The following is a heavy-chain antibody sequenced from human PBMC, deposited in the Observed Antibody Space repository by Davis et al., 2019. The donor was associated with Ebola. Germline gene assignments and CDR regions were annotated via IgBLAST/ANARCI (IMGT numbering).Heavy chain of an antibody. CDR1: GFTFSSYS. CDR3: ARRPTVTTGAHFDY. Sequence: GGSLRLSCAASGFTFSSYSKNWVRQAPGKGLEWVSSISSSSSYIYYADSVKGRFTISRDNAKNSLYLQMNSLRAEDTAVYYCARRPTVTTGAHFDYWGQGTLVTVSS. D-gene: IGHD4-17*01. V-gene: IGHV3-21*01. CDR2: ISSSSSYI. J-gene: IGHJ4*02.